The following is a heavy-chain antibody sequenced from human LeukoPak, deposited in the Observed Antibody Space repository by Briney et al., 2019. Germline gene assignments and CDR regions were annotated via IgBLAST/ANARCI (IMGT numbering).Heavy chain of an antibody. V-gene: IGHV3-73*01. CDR2: IRSKANSYAT. Sequence: GGSLKLSCAASGFTLSGSAMHWVRQASGKGLEWVGRIRSKANSYATAYAASVKGRFTISRDDSKNTAYLQMNSLKTEDTAVYYCTRGPVYYYDSSGYYDDYWGQGTLVTVSS. D-gene: IGHD3-22*01. CDR3: TRGPVYYYDSSGYYDDY. J-gene: IGHJ4*02. CDR1: GFTLSGSA.